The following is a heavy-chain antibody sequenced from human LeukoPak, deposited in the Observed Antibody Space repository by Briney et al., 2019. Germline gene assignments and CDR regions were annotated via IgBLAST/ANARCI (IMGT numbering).Heavy chain of an antibody. CDR1: GYSISSGYY. D-gene: IGHD3-9*01. CDR3: ARAGRYFDWLLLWGDY. CDR2: IYHSGST. J-gene: IGHJ4*02. V-gene: IGHV4-38-2*02. Sequence: SETLSLTCTVSGYSISSGYYWGWIRQPPGKGLEWIGSIYHSGSTYYNPSLKSRVTISVDTSKNQFSLKLSSVTAADTAVYYCARAGRYFDWLLLWGDYWGQGTLVTVSS.